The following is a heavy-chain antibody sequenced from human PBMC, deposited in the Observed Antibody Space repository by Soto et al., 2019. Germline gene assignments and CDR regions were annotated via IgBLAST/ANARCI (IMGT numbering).Heavy chain of an antibody. CDR1: GGTFSSYS. J-gene: IGHJ4*02. Sequence: QVQLVQSGAEVKKPGSSVKVSCKASGGTFSSYSINWVRQAPGQGLEWMGVIIPLFGTANYAQKFQGRVTITADESTSTAYMELSSLRSEDTAVYYCARDGGRHSGGIDYWGQGTLVTVSS. D-gene: IGHD1-26*01. CDR2: IIPLFGTA. CDR3: ARDGGRHSGGIDY. V-gene: IGHV1-69*01.